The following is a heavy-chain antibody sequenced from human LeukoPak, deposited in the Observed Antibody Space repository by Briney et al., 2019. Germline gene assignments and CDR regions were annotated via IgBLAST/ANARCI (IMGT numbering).Heavy chain of an antibody. D-gene: IGHD2-2*01. CDR2: ISCSGGST. J-gene: IGHJ4*02. CDR3: AKVAAGMPSYYFDY. Sequence: GSLRPYFPAPGFPFSSYAMSWVRQAPGKGLEWGSAISCSGGSTDYAESVKGRCTISRDHSKNALYLQMNSLRAEDTAVYYCAKVAAGMPSYYFDYWGQGTLVTGSS. V-gene: IGHV3-23*01. CDR1: GFPFSSYA.